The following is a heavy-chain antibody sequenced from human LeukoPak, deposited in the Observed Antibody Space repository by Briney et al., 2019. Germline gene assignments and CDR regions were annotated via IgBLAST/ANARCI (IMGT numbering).Heavy chain of an antibody. CDR3: ARSPTPTGYYDFWSGYFPSTNYYDMDV. V-gene: IGHV3-21*01. J-gene: IGHJ6*02. D-gene: IGHD3-3*01. Sequence: PGGSLRLSCAASGFTFSSYSMNWVRQAPGKGLEWVSSISSSSSYIYYADSVKGRFTISRDNAKNSLYLQMNSLRAEDTAVYYCARSPTPTGYYDFWSGYFPSTNYYDMDVWGQGTTVTVSS. CDR1: GFTFSSYS. CDR2: ISSSSSYI.